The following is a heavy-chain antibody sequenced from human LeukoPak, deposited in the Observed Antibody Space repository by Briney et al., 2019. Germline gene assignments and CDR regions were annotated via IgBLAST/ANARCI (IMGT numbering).Heavy chain of an antibody. CDR2: IYHSGST. CDR3: ARASDYDSSSYYYFDY. V-gene: IGHV4-30-2*01. D-gene: IGHD3-22*01. CDR1: GGSISSGGYS. Sequence: PSETLSLTCAVSGGSISSGGYSWSWIRQPPGKGLEWIGYIYHSGSTYYNPSLKSRVTISVDRSKNQFSLKLSSVTAADTAVYYCARASDYDSSSYYYFDYWSQGTLVTVSS. J-gene: IGHJ4*02.